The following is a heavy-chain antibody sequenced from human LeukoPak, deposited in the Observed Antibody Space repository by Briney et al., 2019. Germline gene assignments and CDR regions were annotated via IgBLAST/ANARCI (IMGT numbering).Heavy chain of an antibody. V-gene: IGHV4-31*03. CDR3: ARDAGELRGYYYDSSGYFDY. CDR2: IYYSGST. D-gene: IGHD3-22*01. J-gene: IGHJ4*02. Sequence: SQTLSLTCTVSGGSISSGGYYWSWICQHPGKGLEWIGYIYYSGSTNYNPSLKSRVTISVDTSKNQFSLKLSSVTAADTAVYYCARDAGELRGYYYDSSGYFDYWGQGTLVTVSS. CDR1: GGSISSGGYY.